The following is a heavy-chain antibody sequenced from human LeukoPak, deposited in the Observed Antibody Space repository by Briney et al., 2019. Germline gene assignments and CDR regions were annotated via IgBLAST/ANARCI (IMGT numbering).Heavy chain of an antibody. CDR1: GGSISSGSYY. D-gene: IGHD1-14*01. J-gene: IGHJ6*03. CDR2: IYYSGST. CDR3: ARGLAASRNYYYYYYMDV. Sequence: SETLSLTCTVSGGSISSGSYYWSWIRQPAGKGLEWIGRIYYSGSTNYNPSLKSRVTISVDTSKNQFSLKLSSVTAADTAVYYCARGLAASRNYYYYYYMDVWGKGTTVTVPS. V-gene: IGHV4-61*02.